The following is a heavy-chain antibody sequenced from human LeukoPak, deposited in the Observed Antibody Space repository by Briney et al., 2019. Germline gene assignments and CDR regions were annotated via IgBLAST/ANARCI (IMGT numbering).Heavy chain of an antibody. V-gene: IGHV3-33*01. CDR2: IWYDGSNK. CDR1: GFTFSSYG. J-gene: IGHJ4*02. Sequence: GGSLRLSCAASGFTFSSYGMHWVRQAPGKGLEWVAVIWYDGSNKYYADSVKGRFTISRDNSKNTLYLQMNSLRAEDTAVYYCAREPLDADYGDYAYYFDYWGQGTLVTVSS. D-gene: IGHD4-17*01. CDR3: AREPLDADYGDYAYYFDY.